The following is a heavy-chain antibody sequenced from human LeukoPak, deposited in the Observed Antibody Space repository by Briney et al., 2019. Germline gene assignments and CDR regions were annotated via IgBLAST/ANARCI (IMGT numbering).Heavy chain of an antibody. D-gene: IGHD1-26*01. V-gene: IGHV4-4*07. CDR2: IYGSGST. Sequence: SETLSLTCSVSGDPMSSFYWNWIRRPAGKGLEWIGRIYGSGSTNYNPSLKSRVTMSIDTSNNQFSLRLRSVTAADTAVYYCARDESGNFPNWFDPWGQGTLVTVSS. CDR3: ARDESGNFPNWFDP. CDR1: GDPMSSFY. J-gene: IGHJ5*02.